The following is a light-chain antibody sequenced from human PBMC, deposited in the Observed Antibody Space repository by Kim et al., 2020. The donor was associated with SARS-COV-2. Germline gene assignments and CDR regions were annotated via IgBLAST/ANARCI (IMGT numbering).Light chain of an antibody. CDR2: QDS. CDR3: QAWDSSTVV. Sequence: SYELTQPPSVSVSPGQTASITCSGGKLGDKYACWYQQKPGQSPVLVIYQDSKRPSGIPEPFSGSNSGNTATLTISGTQAMDEADYYCQAWDSSTVVFGGGTQLTVL. V-gene: IGLV3-1*01. CDR1: KLGDKY. J-gene: IGLJ2*01.